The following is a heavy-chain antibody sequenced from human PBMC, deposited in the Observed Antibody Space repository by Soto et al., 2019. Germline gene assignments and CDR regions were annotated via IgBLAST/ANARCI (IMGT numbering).Heavy chain of an antibody. CDR3: ARTLLGYYYDSSGPPDAFDI. J-gene: IGHJ3*02. CDR2: IYYSGST. D-gene: IGHD3-22*01. V-gene: IGHV4-31*03. CDR1: GGSISSGGYY. Sequence: QVQLQESGPGLVKPSQTLSLTCTVSGGSISSGGYYWSWIRQHPGKGLEWIGYIYYSGSTYYNPSLKSRVTISVDTSKNQFSLKLSSVTAADTAVYYCARTLLGYYYDSSGPPDAFDICGQGTMVTVSS.